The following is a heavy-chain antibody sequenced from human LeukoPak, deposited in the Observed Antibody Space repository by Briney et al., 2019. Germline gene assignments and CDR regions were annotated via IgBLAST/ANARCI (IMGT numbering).Heavy chain of an antibody. CDR1: GFVFSNYW. V-gene: IGHV3-7*01. D-gene: IGHD6-6*01. J-gene: IGHJ4*02. Sequence: GGSLRLSCGASGFVFSNYWTSWVRQAPGKGLEWVASINQDGSLKKDVDSLEGRFTISRDNAKNSLYLHMDSLRVEDMAVYYCARGGAARPDYWGQGTLVTVSS. CDR2: INQDGSLK. CDR3: ARGGAARPDY.